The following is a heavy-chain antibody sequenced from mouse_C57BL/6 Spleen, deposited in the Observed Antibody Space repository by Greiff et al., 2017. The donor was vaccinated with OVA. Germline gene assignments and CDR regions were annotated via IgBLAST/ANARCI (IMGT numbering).Heavy chain of an antibody. J-gene: IGHJ4*01. CDR1: GYTFTSYW. CDR2: IDPSDSYP. D-gene: IGHD1-2*01. V-gene: IGHV1-50*01. CDR3: ARRLLGAMDY. Sequence: VQLQQPGAELVKPGASVKLSCKASGYTFTSYWMQWVKQRPGQGLEWIGEIDPSDSYPNYNQKFKGKATLTVDTSSSSAYMRLSSLTSEDSAVYYCARRLLGAMDYWGQGTSVTVSS.